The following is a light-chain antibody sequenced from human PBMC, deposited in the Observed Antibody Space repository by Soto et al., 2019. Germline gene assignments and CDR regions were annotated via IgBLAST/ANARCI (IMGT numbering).Light chain of an antibody. Sequence: EIVLTQSPGTLSLSPGERATLSCRASQSVSSNYLAWYQQKPGQATKVLIYRASIRATGIPDRFTGSGSGPDFTLTISRLEPEDFAVYFCQQYGSSPITFGGGTKVDSK. J-gene: IGKJ4*02. CDR1: QSVSSNY. CDR2: RAS. V-gene: IGKV3-20*01. CDR3: QQYGSSPIT.